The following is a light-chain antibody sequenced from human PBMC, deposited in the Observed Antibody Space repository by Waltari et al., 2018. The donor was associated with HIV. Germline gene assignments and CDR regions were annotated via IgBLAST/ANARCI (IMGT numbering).Light chain of an antibody. CDR1: ALPQKF. V-gene: IGLV3-25*03. J-gene: IGLJ3*02. Sequence: SYKLTQTPSVSVSPGQTARINCSRGALPQKFSYWYRQKPGQAPVLLTYNDIERPSGIPERISGSRSGTGVTLTISGVQAEDEADYYCQSTDHDGTWVFGGGTKLTVL. CDR3: QSTDHDGTWV. CDR2: NDI.